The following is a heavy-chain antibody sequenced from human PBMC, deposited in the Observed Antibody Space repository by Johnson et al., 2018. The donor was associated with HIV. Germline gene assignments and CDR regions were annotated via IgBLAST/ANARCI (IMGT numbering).Heavy chain of an antibody. J-gene: IGHJ3*02. CDR2: ISYDGSNK. CDR1: GFTFSSYA. CDR3: ARNGLIPAAKGVAFDI. V-gene: IGHV3-30-3*01. D-gene: IGHD2-2*01. Sequence: QVRLVESGGGVVQPGRSLRLSCAASGFTFSSYAMHWVRQAPGKGLEWVAFISYDGSNKYYADSVEGRFPISRDNAKNSLYLQMNSLRAENTAVYYCARNGLIPAAKGVAFDIWGQGTTVTVSS.